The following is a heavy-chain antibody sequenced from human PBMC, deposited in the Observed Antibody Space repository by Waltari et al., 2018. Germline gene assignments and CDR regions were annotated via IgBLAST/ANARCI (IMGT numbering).Heavy chain of an antibody. V-gene: IGHV4-59*01. D-gene: IGHD6-13*01. CDR2: IYYSGST. CDR1: GGPISSYY. CDR3: ARLPYSSSWLLFDY. J-gene: IGHJ4*02. Sequence: QVQLQESGPGLVKPSETLSLTCTVSGGPISSYYWSWIRQPPGKGLEWIGYIYYSGSTNYNPSLKSRVTISVDTSKNQFSLKLSSVTAADTAVYYCARLPYSSSWLLFDYWGQGTLVTVSS.